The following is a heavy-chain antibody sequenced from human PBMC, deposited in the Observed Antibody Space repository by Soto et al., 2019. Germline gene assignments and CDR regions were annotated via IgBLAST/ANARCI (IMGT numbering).Heavy chain of an antibody. V-gene: IGHV6-1*01. CDR2: TYYRSKWYN. CDR1: GDSVSSNSAA. Sequence: SQTFSLTSAISGDSVSSNSAAWHWIRQSPSRGHKWLGRTYYRSKWYNDYTVSVKSRITINPDTSKHQFSLQLNSVTPEDTAVYYCARGPTRYCSGGSCTRWFDPWGQGTQVTVSS. D-gene: IGHD2-15*01. J-gene: IGHJ5*02. CDR3: ARGPTRYCSGGSCTRWFDP.